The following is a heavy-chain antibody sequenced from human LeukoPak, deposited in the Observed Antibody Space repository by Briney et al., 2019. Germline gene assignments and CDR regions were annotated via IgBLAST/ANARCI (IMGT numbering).Heavy chain of an antibody. Sequence: SETLSLTCTVSGGSISSYYWSWIRQPPGKGLGWIGYIYYSGSTNYNPSLKSRVTISVDTSKNQFSLKLSSVTAADTAVYYCARHAGGPYSSSWYWLDPWGQGTLVTVSS. V-gene: IGHV4-59*08. CDR3: ARHAGGPYSSSWYWLDP. D-gene: IGHD6-13*01. J-gene: IGHJ5*02. CDR2: IYYSGST. CDR1: GGSISSYY.